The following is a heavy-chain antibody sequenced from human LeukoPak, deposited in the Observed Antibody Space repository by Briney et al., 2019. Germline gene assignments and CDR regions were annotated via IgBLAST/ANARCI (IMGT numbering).Heavy chain of an antibody. D-gene: IGHD4-23*01. CDR1: GYSISSGYH. Sequence: PSETLSFTCAVSGYSISSGYHWGWIRQPPGKGLEWIASANSGGASYNPSLKSRATISLDTSNNQFSLELRSVTAADTAVYYCARDLGSGGNSDYWGQGTLVTVSS. CDR3: ARDLGSGGNSDY. CDR2: ANSGGA. V-gene: IGHV4-38-2*02. J-gene: IGHJ4*02.